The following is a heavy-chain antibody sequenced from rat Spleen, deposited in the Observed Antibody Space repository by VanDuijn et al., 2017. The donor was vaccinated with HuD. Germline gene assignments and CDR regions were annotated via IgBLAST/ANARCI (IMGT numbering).Heavy chain of an antibody. Sequence: EVQLVESDGGLVQPGRSLKLSCAASGFTFSNSGMAWVRQAPTKGLEWVATISYDGSTTYYRDSVKGRFTISRDNAESTLYLQMDSLRSEATATYYCARLWVFDSWGQGVMVTVSS. V-gene: IGHV5-29*01. D-gene: IGHD1-7*01. CDR1: GFTFSNSG. CDR3: ARLWVFDS. J-gene: IGHJ2*01. CDR2: ISYDGSTT.